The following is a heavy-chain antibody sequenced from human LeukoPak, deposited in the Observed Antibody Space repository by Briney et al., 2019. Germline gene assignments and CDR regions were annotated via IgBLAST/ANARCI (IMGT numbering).Heavy chain of an antibody. D-gene: IGHD3-9*01. CDR2: INHSGST. CDR3: ARARYFDWSHRSAFDY. Sequence: SETLSLTCAVYGGSSSGYYWSWIRQPPGKGLEWIGEINHSGSTNYNPSLKSRVTISVDTSKNQFSLKLSSVTAADTAVYYCARARYFDWSHRSAFDYWGQGTLVTVSS. V-gene: IGHV4-34*01. CDR1: GGSSSGYY. J-gene: IGHJ4*02.